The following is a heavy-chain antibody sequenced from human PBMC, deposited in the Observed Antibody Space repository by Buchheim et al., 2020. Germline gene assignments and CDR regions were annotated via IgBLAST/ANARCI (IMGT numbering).Heavy chain of an antibody. V-gene: IGHV3-66*02. CDR1: GFTVSRNH. CDR2: IHNGGNT. Sequence: EVQLVESGGGLVQPGGSLRLSCEASGFTVSRNHMSWVRQASGKGLEWVSVIHNGGNTYYAVPVKGRFTISRDNSKNTVFLQLSSLRAEDTAVYYCARDTVTTFGYYFDYWGQGTL. CDR3: ARDTVTTFGYYFDY. D-gene: IGHD4-17*01. J-gene: IGHJ4*02.